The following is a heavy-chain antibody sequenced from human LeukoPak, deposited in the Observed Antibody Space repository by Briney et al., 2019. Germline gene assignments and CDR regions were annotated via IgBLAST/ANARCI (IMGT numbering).Heavy chain of an antibody. V-gene: IGHV3-11*01. D-gene: IGHD1-7*01. J-gene: IGHJ4*02. CDR3: AKDVYNWNFYFDY. Sequence: PGGSLRLSCAASGFTFSDYYMSWIRQAPGKGLEWVSYISSSGSTIYYADSVKGRFTISRDNAKNSLYLQMNSLRAEDTAVYYCAKDVYNWNFYFDYWGQGTLVTVSS. CDR2: ISSSGSTI. CDR1: GFTFSDYY.